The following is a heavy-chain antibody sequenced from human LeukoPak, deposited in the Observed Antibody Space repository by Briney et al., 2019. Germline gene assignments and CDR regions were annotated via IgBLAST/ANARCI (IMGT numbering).Heavy chain of an antibody. CDR2: IYYSGST. CDR1: GGSISSSDYY. D-gene: IGHD3-9*01. CDR3: ARFTSRILTGYFYYFDY. V-gene: IGHV4-31*03. Sequence: PSETLSLTCTVSGGSISSSDYYWGWIRQHPGKGLEWIGYIYYSGSTYYNPSLKSRVTISVDTSKNQFSLKLSSVTAADTAVYYCARFTSRILTGYFYYFDYWGQGTLVTVSS. J-gene: IGHJ4*02.